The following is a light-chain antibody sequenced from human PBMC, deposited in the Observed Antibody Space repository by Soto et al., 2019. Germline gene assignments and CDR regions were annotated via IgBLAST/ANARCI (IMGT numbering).Light chain of an antibody. Sequence: DIQMTQSPSSLSASLGDRFTITCRASQSISSYLNWYQQKPGKAPTLPIFGASTLQSGVPSRFSGSGSGTDFTLTISSLQPEDFATYYCQQSYSTPRTFGQGTKVDI. CDR2: GAS. CDR1: QSISSY. CDR3: QQSYSTPRT. J-gene: IGKJ1*01. V-gene: IGKV1-39*01.